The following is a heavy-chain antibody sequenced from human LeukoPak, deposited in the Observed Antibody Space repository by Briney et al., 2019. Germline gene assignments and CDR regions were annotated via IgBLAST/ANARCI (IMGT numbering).Heavy chain of an antibody. D-gene: IGHD2-15*01. CDR1: GFTFTSYA. CDR3: VKGYCSGGSCYFGAFDV. Sequence: PGGSLRLSCAASGFTFTSYAMSWVRQAPGKGLEWVSTISVSGVSTYYADSVKGRFTISRDNSKNTLYLQMNSLRAEDTAVYYCVKGYCSGGSCYFGAFDVWGQGTLVTVSS. CDR2: ISVSGVST. V-gene: IGHV3-23*01. J-gene: IGHJ3*01.